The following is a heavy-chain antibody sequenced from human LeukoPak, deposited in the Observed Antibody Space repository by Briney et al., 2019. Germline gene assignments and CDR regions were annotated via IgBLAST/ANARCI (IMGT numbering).Heavy chain of an antibody. J-gene: IGHJ2*01. CDR3: ARDLRIAAGATGDWYFDL. V-gene: IGHV3-21*01. Sequence: GGSLRLSCAASGFTFSSSGMNWVRQAPGKGLEWVSSISSSSSYRYHADSVKGRFTISRDNAKNSLYLQMSSLRAEDTAVYYCARDLRIAAGATGDWYFDLWGRGTLVTVSS. CDR2: ISSSSSYR. CDR1: GFTFSSSG. D-gene: IGHD6-13*01.